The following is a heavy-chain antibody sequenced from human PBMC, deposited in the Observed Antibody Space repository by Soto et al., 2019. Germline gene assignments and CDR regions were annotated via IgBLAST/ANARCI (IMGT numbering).Heavy chain of an antibody. D-gene: IGHD3-22*01. CDR1: GGTFSSYA. J-gene: IGHJ3*02. Sequence: SVKVSCKASGGTFSSYAISWVRQAPGQGLEWMGGIIPIFGTANYAQKFQGRVTITADESTSTAYMELSSLRSEDTAVYYCASGSMIVGTLGIWGQGTMVTVSS. CDR3: ASGSMIVGTLGI. V-gene: IGHV1-69*13. CDR2: IIPIFGTA.